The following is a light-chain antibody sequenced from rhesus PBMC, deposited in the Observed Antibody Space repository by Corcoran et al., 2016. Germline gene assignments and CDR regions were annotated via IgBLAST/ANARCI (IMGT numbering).Light chain of an antibody. V-gene: IGKV3-35*02. Sequence: ETVMMQSPATLSLSPGERATLSCRASQSVGSTLAWYQQKPGQAPSLLIYYASSRATGIPDRFSGSGSGTEFTLTISSLDPEDVGVYYCQKYNDWPFTFGPGTKLDIK. CDR1: QSVGST. CDR2: YAS. CDR3: QKYNDWPFT. J-gene: IGKJ3*01.